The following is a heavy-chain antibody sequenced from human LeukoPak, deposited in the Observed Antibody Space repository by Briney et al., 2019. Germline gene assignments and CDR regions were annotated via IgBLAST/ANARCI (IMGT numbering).Heavy chain of an antibody. J-gene: IGHJ4*02. D-gene: IGHD5-12*01. Sequence: SETLSLTCAVYGGSFSGYYWSWIRQPPGKGLEWIGEINHSGSTNYNPSLKSRVTISVDTSKNQFSLKLSSVTAADTAVYYCARDPSGYDPPWGGYWGQGTLVPVSS. CDR2: INHSGST. CDR1: GGSFSGYY. V-gene: IGHV4-34*01. CDR3: ARDPSGYDPPWGGY.